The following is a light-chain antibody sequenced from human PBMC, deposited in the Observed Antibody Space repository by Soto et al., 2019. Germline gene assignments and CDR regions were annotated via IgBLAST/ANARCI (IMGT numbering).Light chain of an antibody. V-gene: IGKV3-15*01. J-gene: IGKJ4*01. CDR1: QSVSSN. CDR3: RQYNNWPPLT. Sequence: EIMLSQSPATLPVSPGERATLSCRASQSVSSNLAWYQQKPGQAPRLLIYGASNRATGIPARFSGSGSGTEFTLTISSLLSEDFAVYYCRQYNNWPPLTFGGGTKVDI. CDR2: GAS.